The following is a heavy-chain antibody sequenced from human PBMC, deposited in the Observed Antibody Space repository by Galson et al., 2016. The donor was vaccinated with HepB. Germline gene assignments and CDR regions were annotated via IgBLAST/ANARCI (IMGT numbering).Heavy chain of an antibody. CDR3: TRGTLGSVATMAFDY. CDR1: GDSISNNYW. J-gene: IGHJ4*02. Sequence: SETLSLTCAVSGDSISNNYWWTWVRQFPGQGLEWNGEIYQTGTAHYNPSFTSRATISIDKSKNEISLRLASVTAADTAVYYCTRGTLGSVATMAFDYWGQGTLVTVSS. V-gene: IGHV4-4*02. CDR2: IYQTGTA. D-gene: IGHD4/OR15-4a*01.